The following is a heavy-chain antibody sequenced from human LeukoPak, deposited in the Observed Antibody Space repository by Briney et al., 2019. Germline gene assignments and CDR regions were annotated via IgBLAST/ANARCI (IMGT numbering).Heavy chain of an antibody. CDR2: TRNKANSYTT. CDR3: ARAPDAFDI. Sequence: PGGSLRLSCAASGFTFSDHYMDWVRQAPGKGPEWVGRTRNKANSYTTEYAASVKGRFTISRDDSKNSLYLQMNSLKTEDTAVYYCARAPDAFDIWGQGTMVTVSS. V-gene: IGHV3-72*01. J-gene: IGHJ3*02. CDR1: GFTFSDHY.